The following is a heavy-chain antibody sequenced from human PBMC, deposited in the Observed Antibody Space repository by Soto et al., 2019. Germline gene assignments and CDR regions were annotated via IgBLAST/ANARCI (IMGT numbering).Heavy chain of an antibody. J-gene: IGHJ3*02. Sequence: QLHLVQSGAVVKKPGASVTVSCSASGYPVTAYYMHWVRQAPGRGLEWMGGINPATGAAKYTQTFQGRGTMNRATPTGKGFMELRGPTSVATAGFFWARGGGVGVAGSAAFDMWGQGTLVTVSS. V-gene: IGHV1-2*02. CDR1: GYPVTAYY. CDR2: INPATGAA. D-gene: IGHD3-3*01. CDR3: ARGGGVGVAGSAAFDM.